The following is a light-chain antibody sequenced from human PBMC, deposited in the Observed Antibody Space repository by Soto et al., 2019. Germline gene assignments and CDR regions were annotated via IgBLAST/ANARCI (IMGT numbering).Light chain of an antibody. CDR1: QGIGDT. CDR2: DTS. V-gene: IGKV3-15*01. CDR3: QQYSSNPIT. Sequence: EIVMTQSPATLSVSPGEGATLSCRASQGIGDTLAWYQQKPGQTPRLLIYDTSIRATGVPARFSGSRSGAEFTLTISSLQAEDVAVYYCQQYSSNPITFGQGTRLEIK. J-gene: IGKJ5*01.